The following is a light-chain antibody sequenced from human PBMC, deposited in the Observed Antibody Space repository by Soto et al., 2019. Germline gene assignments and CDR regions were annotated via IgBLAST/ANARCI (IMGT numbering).Light chain of an antibody. CDR1: SSDVGGYNY. V-gene: IGLV2-14*01. J-gene: IGLJ1*01. CDR3: RSYTSNSTLLYV. CDR2: DVS. Sequence: QSALTQPASVSGSPGQSITISCTGTSSDVGGYNYVSWYQQHPGKDPKLMIYDVSNRPSGVSNRFSGSKSGNTSALTISGLQAEAEADYYCRSYTSNSTLLYVLGAGNMLTVL.